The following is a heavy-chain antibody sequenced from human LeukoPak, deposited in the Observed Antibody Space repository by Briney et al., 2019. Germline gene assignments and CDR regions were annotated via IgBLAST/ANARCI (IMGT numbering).Heavy chain of an antibody. V-gene: IGHV1-18*01. D-gene: IGHD1-26*01. J-gene: IGHJ6*02. CDR2: ISAYNGNT. CDR3: ARDYVGATPTELYYYYGMDV. CDR1: GYTFTSYG. Sequence: ASVNVSCKASGYTFTSYGIRWVRQAPGQGLEWMGWISAYNGNTNYAQKLQGRVTMTTDTSTSTAYMELRSLRSDDTAVYYCARDYVGATPTELYYYYGMDVWGQGTTVTVSS.